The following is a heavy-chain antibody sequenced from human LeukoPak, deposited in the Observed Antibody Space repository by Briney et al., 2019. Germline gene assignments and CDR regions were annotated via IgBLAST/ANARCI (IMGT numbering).Heavy chain of an antibody. Sequence: PGGSLRLSCEASGFSFSSYGPHWVRQAPGKGLEWVAFIRYDGTNKYYADSVKGRFTISRDNSKNTLYLQMNSLRAEDTAVYYCAKDRHAPGRYCSSTSCFPFDSWGQGTLVTVSS. CDR2: IRYDGTNK. J-gene: IGHJ5*01. V-gene: IGHV3-30*02. CDR3: AKDRHAPGRYCSSTSCFPFDS. CDR1: GFSFSSYG. D-gene: IGHD2-2*01.